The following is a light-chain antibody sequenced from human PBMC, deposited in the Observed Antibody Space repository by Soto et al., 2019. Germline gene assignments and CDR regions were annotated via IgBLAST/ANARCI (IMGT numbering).Light chain of an antibody. V-gene: IGKV3-20*01. CDR2: GSS. Sequence: EVVLTQSPGTLSLSPGERATLSCRASQSVSNNYFAWYQQKPGQAPRLLIFGSSDRATGIPDRFSGSGSGTDFALTISRLELEDFAVYYCQQDGSSPPYTFGQVTKLEIK. J-gene: IGKJ2*01. CDR3: QQDGSSPPYT. CDR1: QSVSNNY.